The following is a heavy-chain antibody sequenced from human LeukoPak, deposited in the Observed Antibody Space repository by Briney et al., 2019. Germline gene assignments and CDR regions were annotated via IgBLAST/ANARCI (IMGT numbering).Heavy chain of an antibody. Sequence: PGGSLRLSCAASGFTFSSYAMSWVRQAPGKGLEWVSAISGSGGSTYYADSVKGRFTISRDNAKNSLYLQMNSLRAEDTAVYYCARETHYDILTGYFFDYWGQGTLVTVSS. V-gene: IGHV3-23*01. D-gene: IGHD3-9*01. CDR3: ARETHYDILTGYFFDY. J-gene: IGHJ4*02. CDR1: GFTFSSYA. CDR2: ISGSGGST.